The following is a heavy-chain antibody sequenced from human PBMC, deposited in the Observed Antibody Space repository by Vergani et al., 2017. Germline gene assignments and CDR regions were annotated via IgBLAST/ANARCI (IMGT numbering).Heavy chain of an antibody. CDR2: IVPLYGTT. V-gene: IGHV1-69*15. CDR1: GATFSSYA. J-gene: IGHJ6*02. Sequence: QVQLVQSGAEVKKPGSSVKVSCKASGATFSSYAVNWVRQAPGQGLEWMGRIVPLYGTTNRAQKFQGRLTITAEAGAAYMELSSLRSEDTAVYFCARGKYNSGDYYYYYGLDVWGQGTTATVSS. CDR3: ARGKYNSGDYYYYYGLDV. D-gene: IGHD3-22*01.